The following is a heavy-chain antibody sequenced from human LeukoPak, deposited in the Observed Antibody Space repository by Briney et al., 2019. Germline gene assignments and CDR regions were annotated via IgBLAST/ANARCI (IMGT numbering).Heavy chain of an antibody. CDR3: ARVQVLGTYDWFDP. D-gene: IGHD4/OR15-4a*01. V-gene: IGHV3-74*01. CDR2: INSNGSFT. CDR1: EFIFSNYW. Sequence: GGSLRLSCAASEFIFSNYWMHWVRQAPGKGLVWVSRINSNGSFTSYADSVKGRFTISRDNAKNTLYLQMNSLRAEDTAIYYCARVQVLGTYDWFDPWGQGTLVTVSS. J-gene: IGHJ5*02.